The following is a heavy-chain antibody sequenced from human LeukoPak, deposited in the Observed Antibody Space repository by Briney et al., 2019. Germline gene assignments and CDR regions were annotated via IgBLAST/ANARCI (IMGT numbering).Heavy chain of an antibody. J-gene: IGHJ5*02. CDR1: GGSFSGYY. Sequence: SETLSLTCAVYGGSFSGYYWSWIRQPPGKGLEWIGEINHSGSTNYNPSLKSRVTISVDTSKNQFSLKLSSVTAADTAVYYCARLPIWTGYCSSTSCYNWFDPWGQGTLVTVSS. CDR3: ARLPIWTGYCSSTSCYNWFDP. V-gene: IGHV4-34*01. D-gene: IGHD2-2*01. CDR2: INHSGST.